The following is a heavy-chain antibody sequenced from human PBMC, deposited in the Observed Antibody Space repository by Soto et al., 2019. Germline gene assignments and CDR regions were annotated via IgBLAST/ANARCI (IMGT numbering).Heavy chain of an antibody. J-gene: IGHJ4*02. CDR2: INHSGST. V-gene: IGHV4-34*01. Sequence: KPXETLSLTCAVYGGSFSGYYWSWIRQPPGKGLEWIGEINHSGSTNYNPSLKSRVTISVDTSKNQFSLKLSSVTAADTAVYYCARGRFDYWGQGTLVTVSS. CDR1: GGSFSGYY. CDR3: ARGRFDY.